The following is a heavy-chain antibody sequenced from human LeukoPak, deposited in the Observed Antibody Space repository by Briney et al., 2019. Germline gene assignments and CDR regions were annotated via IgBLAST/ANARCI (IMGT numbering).Heavy chain of an antibody. CDR3: ATLNGPLFEY. Sequence: QPGGSLRLSCAASGFTFSNYWMSWVRQAPGKGLEWVASIHQHGNEKYFVDSVRGRFTISRDNAKNSLYLQMSSLRAEDTAAYYCATLNGPLFEYWGQGTLVTVSS. D-gene: IGHD2-8*01. CDR2: IHQHGNEK. CDR1: GFTFSNYW. V-gene: IGHV3-7*01. J-gene: IGHJ4*02.